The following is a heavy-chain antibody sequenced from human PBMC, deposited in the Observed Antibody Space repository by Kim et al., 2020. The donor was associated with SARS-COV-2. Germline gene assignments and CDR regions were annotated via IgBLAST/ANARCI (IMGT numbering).Heavy chain of an antibody. V-gene: IGHV4-39*07. CDR1: GGSISSSSYY. Sequence: SETLSLTCTVSGGSISSSSYYWGWIRQPPGKGLEWIGSIYYSGSTYYNPSLKSRVTISVDTSKNQFSLKLSSVTAADTAVYYCARVLGSSFFLYYGMDVWGQGTTVTVSS. CDR2: IYYSGST. D-gene: IGHD6-13*01. CDR3: ARVLGSSFFLYYGMDV. J-gene: IGHJ6*02.